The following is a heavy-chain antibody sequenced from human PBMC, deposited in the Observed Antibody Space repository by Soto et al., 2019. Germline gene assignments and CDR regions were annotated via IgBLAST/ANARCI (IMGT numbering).Heavy chain of an antibody. V-gene: IGHV4-34*01. CDR1: GGSFSGYS. CDR2: INHSGST. CDR3: ARVVHFFDYCRSYYYDYISV. Sequence: PSETLSLTCAVYGGSFSGYSWSWIRQPPGKGLEWIGEINHSGSTDYNPSLKSRVTISVDTSKNQFSLKLSSVTAADTAVYYCARVVHFFDYCRSYYYDYISVWSKGTTVPGSS. J-gene: IGHJ6*03. D-gene: IGHD3-9*01.